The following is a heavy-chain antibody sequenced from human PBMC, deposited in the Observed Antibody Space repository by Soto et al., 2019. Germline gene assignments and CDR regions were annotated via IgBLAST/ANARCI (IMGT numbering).Heavy chain of an antibody. D-gene: IGHD3-22*01. CDR3: ATSYYDSSGYYYPN. V-gene: IGHV1-24*01. Sequence: ASVKVSCKVSGYTLTELSMHWVRQAPGKGLGWMGGFDPEDGETIYAQKFQGRVTMTEDTSTDTAYMELSSLRSEDTAVYYCATSYYDSSGYYYPNWGQGTLVTVSS. CDR2: FDPEDGET. CDR1: GYTLTELS. J-gene: IGHJ4*02.